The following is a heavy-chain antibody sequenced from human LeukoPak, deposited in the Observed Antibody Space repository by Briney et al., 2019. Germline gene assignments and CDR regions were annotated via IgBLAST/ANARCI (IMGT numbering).Heavy chain of an antibody. V-gene: IGHV3-30*02. Sequence: PGGSLRLSCAASGFTFSDYYMSWIRQAPGKGLEWVAFIRYDGSDKFYADSVKGRFTISRDNSKNTLYLQMSSLRADDTAVYYCAARPYCTTATCPKTNWFDPWGQGTLVTVSS. CDR1: GFTFSDYY. J-gene: IGHJ5*02. CDR2: IRYDGSDK. D-gene: IGHD2-8*01. CDR3: AARPYCTTATCPKTNWFDP.